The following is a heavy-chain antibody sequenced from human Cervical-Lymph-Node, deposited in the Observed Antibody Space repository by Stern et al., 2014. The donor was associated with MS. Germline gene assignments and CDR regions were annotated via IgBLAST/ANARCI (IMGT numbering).Heavy chain of an antibody. CDR2: IDPGDSDA. CDR1: GYNFATSW. D-gene: IGHD3-16*01. V-gene: IGHV5-51*01. Sequence: VQLVPSGAEVKKPGEALKISCKGSGYNFATSWIGWVRPKPGTGLEWMGIIDPGDSDARYSPSFQGQVTMSADKSTGTAFLQWNSLKASDTAMYYCARLSVGETIFDFWGQGTLVTVSS. CDR3: ARLSVGETIFDF. J-gene: IGHJ4*02.